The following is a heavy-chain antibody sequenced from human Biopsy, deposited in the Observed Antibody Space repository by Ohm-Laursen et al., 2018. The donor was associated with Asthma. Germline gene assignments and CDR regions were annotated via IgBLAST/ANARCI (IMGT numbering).Heavy chain of an antibody. CDR1: GYSITDLS. Sequence: ASVNVSCKISGYSITDLSMHWVRQAPGQGLEWMGGHDHEEGGTVNARRFQGRVTMTEDTSTDTAYMELSSLSSDDTAVYYCASDFPKDYVRYNFQFWGQGTLVTVSS. CDR2: HDHEEGGT. J-gene: IGHJ4*02. D-gene: IGHD4-17*01. V-gene: IGHV1-24*01. CDR3: ASDFPKDYVRYNFQF.